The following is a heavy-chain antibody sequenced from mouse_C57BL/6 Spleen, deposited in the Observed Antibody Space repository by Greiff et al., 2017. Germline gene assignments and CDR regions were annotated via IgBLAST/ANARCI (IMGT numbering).Heavy chain of an antibody. CDR2: ISSGSSTI. CDR1: GFTFSDYG. V-gene: IGHV5-17*01. Sequence: EVKLVESGGGLVKPGGSLKLSCAASGFTFSDYGMHWVRQAPEKGLEWVAYISSGSSTIYYADTVKGRFTIFRDNDKNPLFLQMTSLRSEDTAMYYCARGAPYAMDYWGQGTSGTVSS. J-gene: IGHJ4*01. CDR3: ARGAPYAMDY.